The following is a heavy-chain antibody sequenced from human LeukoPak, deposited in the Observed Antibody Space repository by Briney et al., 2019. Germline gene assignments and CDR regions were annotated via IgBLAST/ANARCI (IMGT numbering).Heavy chain of an antibody. D-gene: IGHD4-17*01. Sequence: KPSETLFLTCTVSGGSISSSSYYWGWIRQPPGKGLEWIGSIYYSGSTYYNPSLKSRVTISVDTSKNQFSLKLSSVTAADTAVYYCAREDYGDYSYYYYYGMDVWGQGTTVTVSS. CDR2: IYYSGST. J-gene: IGHJ6*02. CDR1: GGSISSSSYY. V-gene: IGHV4-39*02. CDR3: AREDYGDYSYYYYYGMDV.